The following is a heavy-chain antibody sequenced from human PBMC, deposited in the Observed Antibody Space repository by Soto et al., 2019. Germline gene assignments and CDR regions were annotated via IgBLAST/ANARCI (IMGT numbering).Heavy chain of an antibody. D-gene: IGHD3-9*01. CDR1: GYTFTSYA. CDR3: ARSYYDILTGSPYFDY. Sequence: ASVKVSCKASGYTFTSYAMHWVRQAPGQRLEWMGWINAGNGNTKYSQKFQGRVTITRDTSASTAYMELSSVTAADTAVYYCARSYYDILTGSPYFDYWGQGTLVTVSS. V-gene: IGHV1-3*01. J-gene: IGHJ4*02. CDR2: INAGNGNT.